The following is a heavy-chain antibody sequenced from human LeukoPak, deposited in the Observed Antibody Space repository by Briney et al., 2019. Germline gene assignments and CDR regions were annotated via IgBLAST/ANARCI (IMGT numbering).Heavy chain of an antibody. V-gene: IGHV1-46*01. Sequence: ASVKVSCKASGYIFTSYYIHWVRQAPGQGLEWMGIINPSGGTTNYAQKFQGRVTMTRDTSTSTVYMELSSLRSDDTAVYYCARFAVHRRIAVAGQFGLDYWGQGTLVTVSS. D-gene: IGHD6-19*01. J-gene: IGHJ4*02. CDR3: ARFAVHRRIAVAGQFGLDY. CDR1: GYIFTSYY. CDR2: INPSGGTT.